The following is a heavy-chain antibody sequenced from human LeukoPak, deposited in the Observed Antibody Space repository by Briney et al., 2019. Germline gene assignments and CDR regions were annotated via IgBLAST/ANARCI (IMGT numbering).Heavy chain of an antibody. J-gene: IGHJ6*03. CDR1: GGSISSYY. D-gene: IGHD3-10*01. CDR3: ARTTMVRGTYYMDV. Sequence: SETLSLTCTVSGGSISSYYWSWIRQPPGKGLEWIGCIYYSGYTNYKSSLTSRVTISVDTSKNQFSLKLSSVTAADTAVYYCARTTMVRGTYYMDVWGKGTTVTVSS. CDR2: IYYSGYT. V-gene: IGHV4-59*01.